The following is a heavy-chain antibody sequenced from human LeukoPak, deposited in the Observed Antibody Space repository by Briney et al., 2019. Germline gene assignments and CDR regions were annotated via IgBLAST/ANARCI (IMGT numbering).Heavy chain of an antibody. CDR2: IYAGYSDT. D-gene: IGHD5-24*01. Sequence: GESLEISCQGLGYTFTTPWIGWVRPLPGKGLGWMAIIYAGYSDTKYSPSFHGQVSISTDRYINTAYLQWGSLKASDTAIYYCAILKDPDGRVYWGQGTLVTVSS. CDR1: GYTFTTPW. CDR3: AILKDPDGRVY. J-gene: IGHJ4*02. V-gene: IGHV5-51*01.